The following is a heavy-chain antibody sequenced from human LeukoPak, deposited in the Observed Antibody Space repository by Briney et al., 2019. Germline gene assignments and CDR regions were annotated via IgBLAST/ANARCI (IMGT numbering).Heavy chain of an antibody. CDR1: GFTFSNYA. Sequence: PGASLRLSCAASGFTFSNYAMSWVRQAPGKGLEWVSAIVGSGGSTYYADSVKGRFTISRDNSMNTLFLQMNSLRVEDTALYYCSKWGDYDVLTGYYDSDFWGQGTLVTVSS. D-gene: IGHD3-9*01. V-gene: IGHV3-23*01. CDR2: IVGSGGST. CDR3: SKWGDYDVLTGYYDSDF. J-gene: IGHJ4*02.